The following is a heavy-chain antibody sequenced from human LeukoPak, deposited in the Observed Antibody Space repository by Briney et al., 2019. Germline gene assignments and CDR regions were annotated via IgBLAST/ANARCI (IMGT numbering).Heavy chain of an antibody. CDR1: GLSFSSFA. CDR2: FRGNGET. CDR3: AKASWVSSTDAVR. Sequence: GGSLRLSCAASGLSFSSFAMSWVRQGPARGLEWVSSFRGNGETFYADSVKGRFTLSSDSSRNTVYFQLNNLRVEDTVIYYCAKASWVSSTDAVRWGQGTLVTVSS. D-gene: IGHD6-19*01. V-gene: IGHV3-23*01. J-gene: IGHJ4*02.